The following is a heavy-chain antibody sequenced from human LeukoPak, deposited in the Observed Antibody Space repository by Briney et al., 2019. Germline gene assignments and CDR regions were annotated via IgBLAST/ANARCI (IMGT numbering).Heavy chain of an antibody. V-gene: IGHV3-21*01. CDR2: ISSSSSYI. CDR3: ARDGGSSEGSFDY. D-gene: IGHD6-6*01. J-gene: IGHJ4*02. Sequence: MPGGSLRLSCAASGFTFSSYSMNWVRQAPGKGLEWVSSISSSSSYIYYADSVKGRFTISRDNAKNSLYLQMNSLRAEDTAVYYCARDGGSSEGSFDYWGQGTLVTVSS. CDR1: GFTFSSYS.